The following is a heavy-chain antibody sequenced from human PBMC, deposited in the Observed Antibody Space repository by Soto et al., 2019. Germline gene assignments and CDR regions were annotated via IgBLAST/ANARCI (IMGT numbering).Heavy chain of an antibody. CDR3: AKDRYSGTYPTDFDY. V-gene: IGHV3-30*18. D-gene: IGHD1-26*01. CDR1: GFTFSSYG. Sequence: GGSLRLSCAGSGFTFSSYGIHWVRQAPGKGLEWVALISYDGGNEKYTESVKDRFTISRDDSHNVAYLQMSSLRTEDTAMYYCAKDRYSGTYPTDFDYWGQGSLVTVLL. CDR2: ISYDGGNE. J-gene: IGHJ4*02.